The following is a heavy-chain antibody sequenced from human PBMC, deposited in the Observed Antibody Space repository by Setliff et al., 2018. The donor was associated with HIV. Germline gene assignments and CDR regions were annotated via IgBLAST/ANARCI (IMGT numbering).Heavy chain of an antibody. V-gene: IGHV4-59*08. CDR1: GGFISNHW. CDR3: ARLSRWGTMTTLDF. J-gene: IGHJ4*02. D-gene: IGHD4-4*01. CDR2: IQASGIT. Sequence: SETLSLTCAVSGGFISNHWWSWFRQPPGKGLEWIAYIQASGITNHKPSLKSRATISVDTSKNQFSLTLSSVTAADTAVYFCARLSRWGTMTTLDFWGQGTLVTVSS.